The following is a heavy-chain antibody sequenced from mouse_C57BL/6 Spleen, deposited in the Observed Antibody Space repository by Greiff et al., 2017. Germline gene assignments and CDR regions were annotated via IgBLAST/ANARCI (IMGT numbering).Heavy chain of an antibody. Sequence: EVQRVESGPGLVKPSQSLSLTCSVTGYSITSGYYWNWIRQFPGNKLEWMGYISYDGSNNYNPSLKNRISLTRDTSKNQFFRKLNSVTTEDTATYYCARGGGDYLDYWGQGTTLTVSS. V-gene: IGHV3-6*01. CDR2: ISYDGSN. CDR1: GYSITSGYY. D-gene: IGHD2-13*01. CDR3: ARGGGDYLDY. J-gene: IGHJ2*01.